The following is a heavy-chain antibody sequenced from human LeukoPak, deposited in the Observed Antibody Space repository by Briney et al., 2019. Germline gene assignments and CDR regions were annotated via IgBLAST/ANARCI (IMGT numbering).Heavy chain of an antibody. V-gene: IGHV5-51*01. CDR2: IYPGDSDP. J-gene: IGHJ6*03. Sequence: GESLKISCKGSGYSFSSYWIGWVRQMPGKGLEWMGIIYPGDSDPRYSPSFQGQVTISVDKSNSTAFLEWSSLRASDTPIDYCCRQPPRTGRGVLDYYYTDVWGRGTTVTVSS. D-gene: IGHD3-10*01. CDR3: CRQPPRTGRGVLDYYYTDV. CDR1: GYSFSSYW.